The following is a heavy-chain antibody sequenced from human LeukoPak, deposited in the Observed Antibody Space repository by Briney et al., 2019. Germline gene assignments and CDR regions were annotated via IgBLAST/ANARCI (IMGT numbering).Heavy chain of an antibody. D-gene: IGHD3-9*01. CDR3: ARGGDLYDILSSVGLGY. CDR2: IWYDGSNK. J-gene: IGHJ4*02. Sequence: GGSLRLSCAASGFTFSSYGMHWVRQAPGKGLEWVAVIWYDGSNKYYADSVKGRFTISRDNSKNTLYLQMNSLRAEDTAVYYCARGGDLYDILSSVGLGYWGQGTLVTVSS. CDR1: GFTFSSYG. V-gene: IGHV3-33*01.